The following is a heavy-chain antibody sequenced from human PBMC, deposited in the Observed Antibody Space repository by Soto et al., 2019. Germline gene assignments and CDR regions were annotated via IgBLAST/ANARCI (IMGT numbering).Heavy chain of an antibody. D-gene: IGHD2-2*01. CDR2: ISGSGGST. V-gene: IGHV3-23*01. CDR3: AKDKGVVGVPAAIVLDV. CDR1: GFTFSSYA. J-gene: IGHJ6*02. Sequence: GGSLRLSCAASGFTFSSYAMSWVRQAPGKGLEWVSAISGSGGSTYYADSVKGRFTISRDNSKNTLYLQMNSLRAEDTAVYYCAKDKGVVGVPAAIVLDVWGQGTTVTVSS.